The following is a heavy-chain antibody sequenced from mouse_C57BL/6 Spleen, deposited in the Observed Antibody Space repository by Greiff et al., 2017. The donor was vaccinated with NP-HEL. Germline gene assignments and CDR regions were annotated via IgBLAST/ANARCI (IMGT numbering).Heavy chain of an antibody. J-gene: IGHJ2*01. D-gene: IGHD1-1*01. CDR3: AQGTTVHYFDY. V-gene: IGHV1-82*01. Sequence: QVQLQQSGPELVKPGASVKISCKASGYAFSSSWMNWVKQRPGKGLEWIGRIYPGDGDTNYNGKFKGKATLTADKSSSTAYMQLSSLTSEDSAFYFCAQGTTVHYFDYWGQGTTLTVSS. CDR2: IYPGDGDT. CDR1: GYAFSSSW.